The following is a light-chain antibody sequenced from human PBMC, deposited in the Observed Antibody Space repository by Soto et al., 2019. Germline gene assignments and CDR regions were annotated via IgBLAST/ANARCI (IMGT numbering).Light chain of an antibody. Sequence: SALTQPASVSGSPGQSVTISCTGTIDDIGAYDYVSWYQQRPGSAPQLIIYDVNNRPSGTSHHFYGSKSVHTAYLNISRIQSDDEATYHCSSYTSTYSLVFGTGTKVTVL. CDR2: DVN. CDR1: IDDIGAYDY. J-gene: IGLJ1*01. V-gene: IGLV2-14*03. CDR3: SSYTSTYSLV.